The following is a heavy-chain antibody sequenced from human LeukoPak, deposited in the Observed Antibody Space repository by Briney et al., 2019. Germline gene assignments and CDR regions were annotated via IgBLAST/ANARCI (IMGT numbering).Heavy chain of an antibody. V-gene: IGHV5-51*01. CDR3: ARLRYCSSTSCPKHYYYYGMDV. CDR2: IYPGDSDT. CDR1: GYSFTSYW. D-gene: IGHD2-2*01. Sequence: GESLKISCKGSGYSFTSYWIGWVRQMPGKGLEWMGIIYPGDSDTRYSPSLQGQVTISADKSISTAYLQWSSLKASDTAMYYCARLRYCSSTSCPKHYYYYGMDVWGQGTTVTVSS. J-gene: IGHJ6*02.